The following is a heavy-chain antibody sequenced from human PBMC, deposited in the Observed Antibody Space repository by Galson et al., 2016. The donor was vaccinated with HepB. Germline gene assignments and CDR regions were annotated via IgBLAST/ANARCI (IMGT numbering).Heavy chain of an antibody. CDR3: ARAPVLPATVGGYDH. Sequence: MTWVRQTPGKGLVWVSRISTDGSSATYADSVRGRFTISRDNAKNTLYLEMNSLRAEDTAVYYCARAPVLPATVGGYDHWGQGTLVTVSS. V-gene: IGHV3-74*01. J-gene: IGHJ4*02. D-gene: IGHD2-2*01. CDR2: ISTDGSSA.